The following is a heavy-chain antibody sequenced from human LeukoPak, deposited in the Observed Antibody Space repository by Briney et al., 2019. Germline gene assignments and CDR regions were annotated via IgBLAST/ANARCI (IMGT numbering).Heavy chain of an antibody. Sequence: SVKVSCKASGYNFFTYGITWVRQAPGQGLEWMGGIIPIFGTANYAQKFQGRVTITADESTSTAYMELSSLRSEDTAVYYCASGGSSGWYGDYWGQGTLVTVSS. V-gene: IGHV1-69*13. D-gene: IGHD6-19*01. J-gene: IGHJ4*02. CDR2: IIPIFGTA. CDR1: GYNFFTYG. CDR3: ASGGSSGWYGDY.